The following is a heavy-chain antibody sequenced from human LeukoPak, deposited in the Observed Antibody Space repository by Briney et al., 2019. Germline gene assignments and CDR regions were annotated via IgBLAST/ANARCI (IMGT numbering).Heavy chain of an antibody. CDR2: FDPEDGET. CDR1: GYTLTELS. D-gene: IGHD3-22*01. V-gene: IGHV1-24*01. CDR3: AGQPDDWDYYDSSAMGY. J-gene: IGHJ4*02. Sequence: ASVKVSCKVSGYTLTELSMHWVRPAPGKGLEWMGGFDPEDGETIYAQKFQGRVTMTEDTSTDTAYMELSSLRSEDTAVYYCAGQPDDWDYYDSSAMGYWGQGTLVTVSS.